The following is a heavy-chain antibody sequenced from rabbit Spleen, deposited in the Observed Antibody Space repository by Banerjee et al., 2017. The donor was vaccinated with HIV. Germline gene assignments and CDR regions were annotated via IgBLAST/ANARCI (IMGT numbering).Heavy chain of an antibody. J-gene: IGHJ4*01. Sequence: QSLEESGGGLVQPEGSLTLTCTASGFSFSSSYYMCWVRQAPGKGLEWIACIDTGSSDFTYYASWAKGRFTISKTSSTTVTLQMTSLTAADTATYFCARGFYTYDDYADFYGYYFNLWGPGTLVTVS. CDR3: ARGFYTYDDYADFYGYYFNL. D-gene: IGHD2-1*01. V-gene: IGHV1S40*01. CDR2: IDTGSSDFT. CDR1: GFSFSSSYY.